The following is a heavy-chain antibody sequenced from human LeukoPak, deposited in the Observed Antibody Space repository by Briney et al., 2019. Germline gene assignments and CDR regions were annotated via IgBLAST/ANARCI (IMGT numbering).Heavy chain of an antibody. J-gene: IGHJ4*02. CDR1: GFTFDDCA. V-gene: IGHV3-9*01. CDR2: ISWNSGSI. Sequence: GGSLRLSCAASGFTFDDCAMHWVRQAPGKGLEWVSGISWNSGSIGYADSVKGRFTISRDNAKNFLYLHMNSLRAEDTGLYYCAKDQYSSGWHHFDYWGQGILVTVSS. CDR3: AKDQYSSGWHHFDY. D-gene: IGHD6-19*01.